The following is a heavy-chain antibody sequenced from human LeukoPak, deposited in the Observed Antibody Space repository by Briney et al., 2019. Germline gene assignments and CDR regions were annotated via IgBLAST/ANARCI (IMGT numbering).Heavy chain of an antibody. J-gene: IGHJ4*02. CDR3: AKSTGFWYDSSGPPRG. Sequence: PGGSLRLSCAASGFTFSSYAMSWVRQAPGKGLEWVSAISGSGGSTYYADSVKGRFTISRDNSKNTLCLQMNSLRAEDTAVYYCAKSTGFWYDSSGPPRGWGQGTLVTVSS. CDR1: GFTFSSYA. V-gene: IGHV3-23*01. CDR2: ISGSGGST. D-gene: IGHD3-22*01.